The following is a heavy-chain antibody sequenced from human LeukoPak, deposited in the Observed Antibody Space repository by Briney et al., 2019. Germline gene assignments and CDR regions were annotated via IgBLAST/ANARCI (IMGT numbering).Heavy chain of an antibody. V-gene: IGHV4-59*11. D-gene: IGHD2-8*01. CDR2: IYYSGST. J-gene: IGHJ6*03. Sequence: SETLSLTCTVSGGSISSRYWSWIRQPPGKGLEWIGYIYYSGSTNYNPSLKSRVTISVDTSKNQFSLKLSSVTAADTAVYYCARGRYCTNGVCYFGYYYYMGVWGKGTTVTVSS. CDR1: GGSISSRY. CDR3: ARGRYCTNGVCYFGYYYYMGV.